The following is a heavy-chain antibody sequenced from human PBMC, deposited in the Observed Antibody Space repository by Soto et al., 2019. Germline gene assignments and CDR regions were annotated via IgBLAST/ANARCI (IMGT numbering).Heavy chain of an antibody. CDR3: AKVNRYCSGGSCLYYYYYYMDV. CDR1: GFTFSSYG. D-gene: IGHD2-15*01. CDR2: ISYDGSNK. V-gene: IGHV3-30*18. Sequence: GGSLRLSCAASGFTFSSYGMHWVRQAPGKGLEWVAVISYDGSNKYYADSVKGRFTISRDNSKNTLYLQMNSLRAEDTAVYYCAKVNRYCSGGSCLYYYYYYMDVWGKGTTVTVSS. J-gene: IGHJ6*03.